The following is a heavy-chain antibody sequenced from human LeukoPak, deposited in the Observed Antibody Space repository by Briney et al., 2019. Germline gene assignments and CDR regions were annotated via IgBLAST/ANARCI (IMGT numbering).Heavy chain of an antibody. D-gene: IGHD3-10*01. V-gene: IGHV3-23*01. CDR3: ANGLLWFGELAFDY. CDR2: ISGSGSST. J-gene: IGHJ4*02. Sequence: PGGSLRLSCVASGFTFNRFAMNWVRQAPGEGLGWVSGISGSGSSTYYADSVKGRFTISRDNSKNTLYLQMNSLRAEDTAVYYCANGLLWFGELAFDYWGQGTLVTVSS. CDR1: GFTFNRFA.